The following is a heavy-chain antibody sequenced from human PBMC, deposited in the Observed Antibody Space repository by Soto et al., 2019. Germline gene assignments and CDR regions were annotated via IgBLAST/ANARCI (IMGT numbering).Heavy chain of an antibody. CDR2: ISSSGSTI. V-gene: IGHV3-48*03. CDR3: AREDYGSGSYPGAFDI. D-gene: IGHD3-10*01. Sequence: PGGSLRLSCAASGFTFSSYEMNWVRQAPGKGLEWVSYISSSGSTIYYADSVKGRFTISRDNAKNSLYLQMNSLRAEDTAVYYCAREDYGSGSYPGAFDIWSQGTMVTVSS. J-gene: IGHJ3*02. CDR1: GFTFSSYE.